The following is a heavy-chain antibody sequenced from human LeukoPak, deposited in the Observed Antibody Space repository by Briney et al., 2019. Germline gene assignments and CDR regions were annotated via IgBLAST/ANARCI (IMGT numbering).Heavy chain of an antibody. CDR1: GFTFSRYG. V-gene: IGHV3-33*01. CDR2: IWYDGSNK. J-gene: IGHJ4*02. D-gene: IGHD4-17*01. CDR3: AREAISVTTLQQFDY. Sequence: GRSLRLSCAASGFTFSRYGMHWVRQAPGKGLEWVAVIWYDGSNKYYADSVKGRFTISRDNSKNTLYLQMNSLRAEDTAVYYCAREAISVTTLQQFDYWGRGTLVTVSS.